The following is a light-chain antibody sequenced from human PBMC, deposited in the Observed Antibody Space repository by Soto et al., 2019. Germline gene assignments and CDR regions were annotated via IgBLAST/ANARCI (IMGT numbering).Light chain of an antibody. Sequence: AIPVTQSPSSLSASVGDRVTITCRASQDIRSDLGWYQQKPGKAPKLLIFATSTLQSGVPSRFSGTGSGTDFTLTISSLQPEDFATYYCLQDFNYPWTFGQGTKVEIK. CDR2: ATS. CDR1: QDIRSD. V-gene: IGKV1-6*01. CDR3: LQDFNYPWT. J-gene: IGKJ1*01.